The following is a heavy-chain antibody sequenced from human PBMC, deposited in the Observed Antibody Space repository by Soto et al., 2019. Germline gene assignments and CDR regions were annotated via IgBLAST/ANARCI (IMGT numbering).Heavy chain of an antibody. J-gene: IGHJ4*02. V-gene: IGHV3-30-3*01. CDR2: ISYDGSNK. CDR3: ARGEDSRVGAY. Sequence: QVQLVESGGGVVQPGRSLRLSCAASGFTFSSYAMHWVRQAPGKGLEWVAVISYDGSNKYYADSVKGRFTISRDNSKNTLYLQMNSLRAEDTAVYYCARGEDSRVGAYWGQGTLVTVSS. CDR1: GFTFSSYA. D-gene: IGHD3-22*01.